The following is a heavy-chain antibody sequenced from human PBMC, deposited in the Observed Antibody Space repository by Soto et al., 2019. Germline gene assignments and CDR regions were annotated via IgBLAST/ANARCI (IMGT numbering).Heavy chain of an antibody. D-gene: IGHD2-8*01. V-gene: IGHV1-3*01. CDR3: AREDIVLMVYSIGCFDL. CDR1: GYTFTSYA. J-gene: IGHJ5*02. CDR2: INAGNGNT. Sequence: ASVKVSCKASGYTFTSYAMHWVRQAPGQRLEWMGWINAGNGNTKYSQKYQGRVTITTDTSASTAYMELSSLRSEDTAVYYCAREDIVLMVYSIGCFDLWGQGTMVTVSS.